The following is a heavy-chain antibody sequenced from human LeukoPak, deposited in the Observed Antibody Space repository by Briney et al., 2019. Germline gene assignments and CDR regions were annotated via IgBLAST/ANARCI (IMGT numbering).Heavy chain of an antibody. D-gene: IGHD3-10*01. V-gene: IGHV4-39*07. CDR2: INYSGST. J-gene: IGHJ4*02. CDR1: GGSITTTSHS. CDR3: ARLLGRGSGSYYNHKDY. Sequence: SETLSLTCAVSGGSITTTSHSWDWIRQSPGEGLKWIGSINYSGSTYNNPSLRSRVTISVDTSKNQFSLKLSSVTAADTAVYYCARLLGRGSGSYYNHKDYWGQGTLVTVSS.